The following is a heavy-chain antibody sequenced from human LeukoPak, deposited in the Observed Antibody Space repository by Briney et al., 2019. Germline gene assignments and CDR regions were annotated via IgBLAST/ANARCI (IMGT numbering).Heavy chain of an antibody. CDR3: AKDLTGMVRGEGAFDY. CDR1: GFTFSSYG. D-gene: IGHD3-10*01. V-gene: IGHV3-30*18. J-gene: IGHJ4*02. Sequence: PGRSLRLSCAASGFTFSSYGMHWVRQAPGKGLEWVAVISYDGSNKYYADSVKGRFTISRDNSKNTPYLQMNSLRAEDTAVYYCAKDLTGMVRGEGAFDYWGQGTLVTVSS. CDR2: ISYDGSNK.